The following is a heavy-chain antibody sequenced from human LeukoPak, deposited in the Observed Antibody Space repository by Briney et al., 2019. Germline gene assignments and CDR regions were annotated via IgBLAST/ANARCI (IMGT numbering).Heavy chain of an antibody. CDR1: GGTFSSYA. Sequence: GASVKVSCKASGGTFSSYAISWVRQAPGQGLEWMGWISAYNGNTNYAQKLQGRVTMTTDTSTSTAYMELRSLRSDDTAVYYCARDQSQDIVVVPAAHPFDPWGQGTLVTVSS. D-gene: IGHD2-2*01. J-gene: IGHJ5*02. V-gene: IGHV1-18*01. CDR2: ISAYNGNT. CDR3: ARDQSQDIVVVPAAHPFDP.